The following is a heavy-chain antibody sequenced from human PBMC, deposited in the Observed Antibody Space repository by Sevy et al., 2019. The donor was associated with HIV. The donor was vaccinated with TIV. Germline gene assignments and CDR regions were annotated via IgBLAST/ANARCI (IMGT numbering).Heavy chain of an antibody. V-gene: IGHV3-21*01. CDR2: ISSSSSYI. CDR1: GFTFSSYS. CDR3: ARRGGHYYYYGMDV. J-gene: IGHJ6*02. D-gene: IGHD6-25*01. Sequence: GGSLRLSCAASGFTFSSYSMNWVRQAPGKGLEWVSSISSSSSYIYYADSVKGRFTISRDNAKNSLYLQMNSLGAEDTAVYYCARRGGHYYYYGMDVWGQGTTVTVSS.